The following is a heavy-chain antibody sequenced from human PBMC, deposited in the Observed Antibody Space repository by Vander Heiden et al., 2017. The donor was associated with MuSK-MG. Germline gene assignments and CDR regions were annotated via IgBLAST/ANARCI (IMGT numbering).Heavy chain of an antibody. Sequence: QVQLQESGPGLVKPSQTLPPTRTVPGVSISSGGYCWSWIRQHPGKGLEWIGYIYYSRSTYYNPSLKSRVTISVDTSKDQFSLKLSSVTAADTAVYYCARAPIAVAGRRSYFDYWGQGTLVTVSS. CDR2: IYYSRST. CDR3: ARAPIAVAGRRSYFDY. J-gene: IGHJ4*02. D-gene: IGHD6-19*01. V-gene: IGHV4-31*03. CDR1: GVSISSGGYC.